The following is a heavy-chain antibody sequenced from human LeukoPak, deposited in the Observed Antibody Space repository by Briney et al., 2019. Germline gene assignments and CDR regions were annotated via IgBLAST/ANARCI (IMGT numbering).Heavy chain of an antibody. J-gene: IGHJ1*01. CDR2: IYASGNT. V-gene: IGHV4-61*02. CDR1: GDSITSGDSY. CDR3: AREEYCGGDCRYFQH. Sequence: SETLSLTCSVSGDSITSGDSYWTWIRQPAGRGLEWIGRIYASGNTNYNSSLRSRVTISLDISKNQFSLNLTSVTAADTAVYYCAREEYCGGDCRYFQHWGQGTLVTVSS. D-gene: IGHD2-21*01.